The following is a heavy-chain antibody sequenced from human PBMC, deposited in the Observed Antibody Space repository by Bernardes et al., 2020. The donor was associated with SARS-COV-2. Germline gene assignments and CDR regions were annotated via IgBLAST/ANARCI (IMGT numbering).Heavy chain of an antibody. CDR3: ARDSFSDGTNYCHFGMDV. D-gene: IGHD1-1*01. J-gene: IGHJ6*02. CDR1: GGSISSSSYY. Sequence: ETLCLTCTVSGGSISSSSYYWGWVRQAPGKGLEWVANIKEDGSDKYYADSVKGRFTISRDNAKNSLSLQMNSLRAEDTAVYYCARDSFSDGTNYCHFGMDVWGQGTTVTVSS. V-gene: IGHV3-7*01. CDR2: IKEDGSDK.